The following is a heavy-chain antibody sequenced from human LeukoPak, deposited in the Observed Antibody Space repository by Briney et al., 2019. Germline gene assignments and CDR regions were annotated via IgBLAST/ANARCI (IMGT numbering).Heavy chain of an antibody. CDR2: INPSGDTT. J-gene: IGHJ4*02. CDR3: ARDQRSLAD. CDR1: GHTFTISY. V-gene: IGHV1-46*01. Sequence: GASVKVSCKASGHTFTISYIDWVRQAPGQGLEWMGIINPSGDTTTYAQKFQGRVTMTRDTSTSAVYMELSSLRSEDTAVYYCARDQRSLADWGQGTLVTVSS.